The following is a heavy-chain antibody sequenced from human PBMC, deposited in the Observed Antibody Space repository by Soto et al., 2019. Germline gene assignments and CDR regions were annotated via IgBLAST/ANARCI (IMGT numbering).Heavy chain of an antibody. V-gene: IGHV3-30*18. Sequence: GGSLRLSCAASGFTFSSYGMHWVRQAPGKGLEWVAVISYDGSNKYYADSVKGRFTISRDNSKNTLYLQMNSLRAEDTAVYYCAKDVWGLLGAFDIWGQGTMVTVSS. J-gene: IGHJ3*02. CDR2: ISYDGSNK. CDR3: AKDVWGLLGAFDI. CDR1: GFTFSSYG. D-gene: IGHD1-26*01.